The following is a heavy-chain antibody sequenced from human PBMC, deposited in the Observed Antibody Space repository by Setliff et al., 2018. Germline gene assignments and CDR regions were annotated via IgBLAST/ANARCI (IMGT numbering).Heavy chain of an antibody. CDR1: GGSFSGYY. J-gene: IGHJ6*03. V-gene: IGHV4-34*01. CDR2: INHSGST. CDR3: ARGRRHYYYYYMDV. Sequence: PSETLSLTCAVYGGSFSGYYWSWIRQPPGKGLEWIGEINHSGSTNYNPSLKSRVTISVDTSKNQSSLKLSSVTAADTAVYYCARGRRHYYYYYMDVWGKGTTVTVSS.